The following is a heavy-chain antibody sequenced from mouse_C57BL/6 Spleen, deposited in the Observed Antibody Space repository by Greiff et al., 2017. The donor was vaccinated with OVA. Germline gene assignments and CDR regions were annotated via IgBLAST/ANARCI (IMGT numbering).Heavy chain of an antibody. Sequence: QVQLQQSGAELARPGASVKLSCTASGYTFTSYGISWVKQRTGQGLEWIGEIYPRSGNTYYNEKFKGKATLTADKSSSTAYMELRSLTSEDSAVYFGARWTKNLGRGDDWGQGTTLTVSS. CDR1: GYTFTSYG. CDR3: ARWTKNLGRGDD. V-gene: IGHV1-81*01. D-gene: IGHD1-3*01. J-gene: IGHJ2*01. CDR2: IYPRSGNT.